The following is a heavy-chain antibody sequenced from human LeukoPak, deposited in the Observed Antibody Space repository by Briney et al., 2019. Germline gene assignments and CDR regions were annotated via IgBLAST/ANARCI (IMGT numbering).Heavy chain of an antibody. Sequence: GGSLRLSCAASGFTFSNYNMSWVRQAPGKGLEWISYISSSSSTISYADSVKGRFTISRDNAKNSLYLQMNSLRPEDTAVYYCTKGGGSMVRGLLTATYYFEYWGQGTLVTVSS. D-gene: IGHD3-10*01. CDR1: GFTFSNYN. J-gene: IGHJ4*02. CDR3: TKGGGSMVRGLLTATYYFEY. V-gene: IGHV3-48*01. CDR2: ISSSSSTI.